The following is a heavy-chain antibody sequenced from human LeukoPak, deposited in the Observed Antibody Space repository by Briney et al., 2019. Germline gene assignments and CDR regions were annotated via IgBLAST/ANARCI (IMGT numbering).Heavy chain of an antibody. D-gene: IGHD1-26*01. CDR3: VRDGVGAPPFDY. J-gene: IGHJ4*02. V-gene: IGHV3-74*01. Sequence: DSVKGRFTISRDNAKNTLFLQMNSLRAEDTAVYYCVRDGVGAPPFDYWGQGALVTVSS.